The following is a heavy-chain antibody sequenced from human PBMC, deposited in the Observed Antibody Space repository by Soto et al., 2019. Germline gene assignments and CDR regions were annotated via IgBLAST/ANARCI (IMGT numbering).Heavy chain of an antibody. D-gene: IGHD5-12*01. V-gene: IGHV1-69*04. CDR2: IIPILGIA. J-gene: IGHJ2*01. Sequence: SVKVSCKASGGAFSSYTISWVRQAPGQGLEWMGRIIPILGIANYAQKFQGRVTITADKSTSTAYMELSSLRSEDTAVYYCARDSGYGSFDLWGRGTLVTVSS. CDR3: ARDSGYGSFDL. CDR1: GGAFSSYT.